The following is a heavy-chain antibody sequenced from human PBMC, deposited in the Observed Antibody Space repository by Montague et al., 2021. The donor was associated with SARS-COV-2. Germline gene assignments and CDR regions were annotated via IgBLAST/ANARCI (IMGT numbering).Heavy chain of an antibody. V-gene: IGHV3-48*03. CDR3: ARDLVVTDGISDY. CDR2: LSGAGTTI. Sequence: SLRLSCAASGFTFSYFEMNWVRQAPGKGLEWISYLSGAGTTIYYADSXKGRFTISRDNAKNSLYLQMNSLRAEDTAVYYCARDLVVTDGISDYWGQGTLVTVSS. J-gene: IGHJ4*02. CDR1: GFTFSYFE. D-gene: IGHD2-8*02.